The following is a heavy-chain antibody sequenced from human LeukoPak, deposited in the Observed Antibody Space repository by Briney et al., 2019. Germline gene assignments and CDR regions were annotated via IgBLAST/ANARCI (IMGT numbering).Heavy chain of an antibody. CDR2: IYYSESA. V-gene: IGHV4-59*02. D-gene: IGHD3-9*01. Sequence: PSETLSLPCTVSGDSVSNYYWRWIRQPPGKRLEWIGCIYYSESATYNPPLKSRVTISLDTSKNQFFLKLSSVTAADTAVYYCARKRSFDLWGQGTLVTVSS. CDR3: ARKRSFDL. CDR1: GDSVSNYY. J-gene: IGHJ4*02.